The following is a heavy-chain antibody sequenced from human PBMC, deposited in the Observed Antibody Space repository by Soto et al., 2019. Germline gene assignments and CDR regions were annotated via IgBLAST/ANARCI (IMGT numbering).Heavy chain of an antibody. Sequence: ESLKISCKGSGYSFTSYWISWVRQMPGKGLEWMGRIDPSDSYTNYSPSFQGHVTISADKSISTAYLQWSSLKASDTAMYYCARQLELLPYYYYGMDVWGQGTTVTVSS. V-gene: IGHV5-10-1*01. CDR1: GYSFTSYW. J-gene: IGHJ6*02. CDR3: ARQLELLPYYYYGMDV. CDR2: IDPSDSYT. D-gene: IGHD1-7*01.